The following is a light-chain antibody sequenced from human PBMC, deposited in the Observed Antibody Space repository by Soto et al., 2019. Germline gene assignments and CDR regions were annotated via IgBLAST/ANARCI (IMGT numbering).Light chain of an antibody. CDR1: QSINSY. CDR3: QQSYSTVST. Sequence: DIQMTQSPSSLSASVGDRVTITCRASQSINSYLNWYQQKQGKAPKLLIYAASSLQSGVPSRFSGSGSGTDFTLTISSLQPEDFATYYCQQSYSTVSTFGQGTKVEIK. V-gene: IGKV1-39*01. J-gene: IGKJ1*01. CDR2: AAS.